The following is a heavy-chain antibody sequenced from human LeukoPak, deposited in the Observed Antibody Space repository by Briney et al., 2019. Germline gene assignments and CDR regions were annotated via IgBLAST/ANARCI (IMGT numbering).Heavy chain of an antibody. V-gene: IGHV3-21*04. CDR3: AKVLLPYQLLSSFDY. Sequence: GGSLRLSCAASGFTFNTYSMNWFRQAPGKGLEWVSSISDNSNYIYYSDSVEGRFTISRDNAKNSLYLQMSSLRAEDMALYYCAKVLLPYQLLSSFDYWGQGTLVTVSS. CDR2: ISDNSNYI. CDR1: GFTFNTYS. J-gene: IGHJ4*02. D-gene: IGHD2-2*01.